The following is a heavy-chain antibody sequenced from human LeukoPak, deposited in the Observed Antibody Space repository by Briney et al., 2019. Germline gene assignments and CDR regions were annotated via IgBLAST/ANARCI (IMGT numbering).Heavy chain of an antibody. J-gene: IGHJ4*02. CDR2: IYYSGST. Sequence: PSETLSLTCTVSGGPISSGGYYWSWIRQHPGKGLEWIGYIYYSGSTYYNPSLKSRVTISVDTSKNQFSLKLSSVTAADTAVYYCARAAYGDFSFDYWGQGTLVTVSS. V-gene: IGHV4-31*03. D-gene: IGHD4-17*01. CDR1: GGPISSGGYY. CDR3: ARAAYGDFSFDY.